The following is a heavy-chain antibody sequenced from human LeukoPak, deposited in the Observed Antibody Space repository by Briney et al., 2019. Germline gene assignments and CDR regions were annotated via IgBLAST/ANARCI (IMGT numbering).Heavy chain of an antibody. CDR2: INPSGGST. CDR1: GYTFTGYY. Sequence: ASVKVSCKASGYTFTGYYMHWVRQAPGQGLEWMGIINPSGGSTSYAQKFQGRVTMTRDTSTSTVYMELSSLRSEDTAVYYCARVLAAAGTDQYYFDYWGQGTLVTVSS. D-gene: IGHD6-13*01. V-gene: IGHV1-46*01. CDR3: ARVLAAAGTDQYYFDY. J-gene: IGHJ4*02.